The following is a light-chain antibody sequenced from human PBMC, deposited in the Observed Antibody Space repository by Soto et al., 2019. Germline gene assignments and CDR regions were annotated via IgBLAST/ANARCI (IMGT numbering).Light chain of an antibody. J-gene: IGKJ1*01. CDR1: QSVSRN. CDR2: GTS. V-gene: IGKV3-15*01. Sequence: EIVRTQSPATLSVSPGERATLSCRASQSVSRNVTWYQQKPGQAPRLLIFGTSTRATGFPARFSGSGSGTEFTLTISSLQSQDFAVYYCQQYNNWPPWTFGQGTKVDIK. CDR3: QQYNNWPPWT.